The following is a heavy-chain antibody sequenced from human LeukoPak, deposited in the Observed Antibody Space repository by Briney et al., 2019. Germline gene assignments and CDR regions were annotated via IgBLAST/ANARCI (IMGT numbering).Heavy chain of an antibody. V-gene: IGHV3-48*01. CDR3: AKKVRVSSGWPRGGAFDY. CDR2: ISSSSSTI. D-gene: IGHD6-19*01. CDR1: GFTFSSYS. Sequence: GGSLRLSCAASGFTFSSYSMNWVRQAPGKGLEWVSYISSSSSTIYYADSVKGRFTISRDNAKNSLYLQMNSLRAEDTAVYYCAKKVRVSSGWPRGGAFDYWGQGTLVTVSS. J-gene: IGHJ4*02.